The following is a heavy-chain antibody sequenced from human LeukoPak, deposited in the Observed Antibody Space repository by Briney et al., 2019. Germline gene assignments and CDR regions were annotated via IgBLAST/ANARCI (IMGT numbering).Heavy chain of an antibody. CDR1: GGSFSGNN. CDR3: ARGSPKHDS. Sequence: SETLSLTCAVYGGSFSGNNWNWIRQPPGKGLEWIGEINHSGATKYNPSLKSRLTISADPSKNQFSLKLKSVTAADTAVYYCARGSPKHDSWGQGTLVTVSS. CDR2: INHSGAT. J-gene: IGHJ5*01. V-gene: IGHV4-34*01.